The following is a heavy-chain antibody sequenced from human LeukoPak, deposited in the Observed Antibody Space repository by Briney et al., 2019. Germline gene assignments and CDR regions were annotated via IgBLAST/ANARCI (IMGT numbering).Heavy chain of an antibody. CDR1: GFTVSSNY. CDR2: IKRDGSKK. V-gene: IGHV3-7*04. CDR3: TRVGYIDEGIDY. D-gene: IGHD5-24*01. J-gene: IGHJ4*02. Sequence: PGGSLRLSCAASGFTVSSNYMTWVRQAPGKGLEWVANIKRDGSKKSYVDSVKGRFTISRDNAKNSLYLQMNSLRAEDTAIYYCTRVGYIDEGIDYWGQGTLVTVSS.